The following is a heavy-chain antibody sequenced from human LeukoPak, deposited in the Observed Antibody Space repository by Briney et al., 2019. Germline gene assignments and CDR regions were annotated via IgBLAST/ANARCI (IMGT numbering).Heavy chain of an antibody. CDR1: GFTFSSYS. J-gene: IGHJ4*02. Sequence: PGGSLRFSCAASGFTFSSYSMNWVRQAPGKGLEWVSYISSSSSTIYYADSVKGRFTISRDNAKNSLYLQMNSLRAEDTAVYYCARTMITFGGVIALDYWGQGTLVTVSS. D-gene: IGHD3-16*02. CDR2: ISSSSSTI. V-gene: IGHV3-48*04. CDR3: ARTMITFGGVIALDY.